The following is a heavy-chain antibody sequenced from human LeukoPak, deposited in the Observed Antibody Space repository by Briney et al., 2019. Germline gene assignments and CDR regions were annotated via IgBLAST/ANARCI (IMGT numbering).Heavy chain of an antibody. D-gene: IGHD3-10*01. Sequence: GRSLRLSCAASGFTFDDYAMHWVRQAPGKGLEWASGISWNSGSIGYADSVKGRFTISRDNAKNSLYLQMNSLRAEDTALYYCAKGRLWFGELDAFDIWGQGTMVTVSS. CDR2: ISWNSGSI. J-gene: IGHJ3*02. CDR1: GFTFDDYA. CDR3: AKGRLWFGELDAFDI. V-gene: IGHV3-9*01.